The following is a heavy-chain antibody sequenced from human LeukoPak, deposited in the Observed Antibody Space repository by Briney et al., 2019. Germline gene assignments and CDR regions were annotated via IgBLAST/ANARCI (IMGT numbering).Heavy chain of an antibody. Sequence: SETLSITCTVFGDSIRSTTYYWACIRQPPGKGLEWIGTIYYSGSTYYNPFLKNRVTISVDPSSNQFSLKLNSVTAADTAVYYCAGRGSGSYYYFDYWSQGTLVTVSS. CDR1: GDSIRSTTYY. J-gene: IGHJ4*02. CDR3: AGRGSGSYYYFDY. CDR2: IYYSGST. V-gene: IGHV4-39*01. D-gene: IGHD1-26*01.